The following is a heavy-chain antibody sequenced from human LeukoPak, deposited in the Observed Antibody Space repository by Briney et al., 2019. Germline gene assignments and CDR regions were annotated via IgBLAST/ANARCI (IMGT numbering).Heavy chain of an antibody. Sequence: QAGGSLRLSCAASGFTVSSNYMSWVRQAPGKGLEWVAVISYDGSNKYYADSVKGRFTISRDNSKNTLYLQMNSLRAEDTAVYYCAKSVLLWFGREGNYYGMDVWGQGTTVTVSS. CDR2: ISYDGSNK. D-gene: IGHD3-10*01. CDR3: AKSVLLWFGREGNYYGMDV. V-gene: IGHV3-30*18. CDR1: GFTVSSNY. J-gene: IGHJ6*02.